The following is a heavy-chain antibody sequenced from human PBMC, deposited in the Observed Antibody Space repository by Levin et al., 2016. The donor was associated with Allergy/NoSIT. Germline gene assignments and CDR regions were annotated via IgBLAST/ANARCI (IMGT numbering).Heavy chain of an antibody. V-gene: IGHV4-39*07. CDR3: ARGLGLRFLEWFPGVDAFDI. CDR1: GGSISSSSYY. D-gene: IGHD3-3*01. CDR2: IYYSGST. Sequence: SETLSLTCTVSGGSISSSSYYWGWIRQPPGKGLEWIGSIYYSGSTNYNPSLKSRVTISVDTSKNQFSLKLSSVTAADTAVYYCARGLGLRFLEWFPGVDAFDIWGQGTMVTVSS. J-gene: IGHJ3*02.